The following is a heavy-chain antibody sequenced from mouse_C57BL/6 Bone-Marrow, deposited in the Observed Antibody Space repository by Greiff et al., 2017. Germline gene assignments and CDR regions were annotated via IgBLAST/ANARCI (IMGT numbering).Heavy chain of an antibody. CDR3: ARYRGYDYDGVDY. J-gene: IGHJ2*01. Sequence: EVQGVESGGGLVQPGGSLSLSCAASGFTFTDYYMSWVRQPPGKALEWLGFIRNKANGYTTEYSASVTGRFTISRDNSQSILYLQMNALRAEDSATYYCARYRGYDYDGVDYWGQGTTLTVSS. V-gene: IGHV7-3*01. CDR1: GFTFTDYY. D-gene: IGHD2-4*01. CDR2: IRNKANGYTT.